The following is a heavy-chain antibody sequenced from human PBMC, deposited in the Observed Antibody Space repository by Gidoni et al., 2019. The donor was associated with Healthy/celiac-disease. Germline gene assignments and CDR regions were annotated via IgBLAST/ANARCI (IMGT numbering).Heavy chain of an antibody. CDR1: GGTFRSYA. Sequence: QVQLVQSGAEVKKPGSSVKVSCKAAGGTFRSYAISWVRQAPGQGLEWMGGIIPIFGTANSAQMFQGRVTFTADKSTSTAYMELSSLRSEDTAVYYCARDEGQNGMDVWGQGTTVTVSS. CDR3: ARDEGQNGMDV. J-gene: IGHJ6*02. CDR2: IIPIFGTA. V-gene: IGHV1-69*06.